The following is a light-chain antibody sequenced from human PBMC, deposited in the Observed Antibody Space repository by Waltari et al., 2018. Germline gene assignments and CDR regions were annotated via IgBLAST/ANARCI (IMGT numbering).Light chain of an antibody. CDR3: NSYTSSSTLV. CDR1: SSDVGGYDY. CDR2: DVS. Sequence: QSALTQPASVSGSPGHSITISCTGTSSDVGGYDYVSWYQQHPGKAPKLMIYDVSNRPSGVSNRLSGSKSGNTASLTISGLQAEDEADYYCNSYTSSSTLVFGGGTKLTVL. V-gene: IGLV2-14*03. J-gene: IGLJ2*01.